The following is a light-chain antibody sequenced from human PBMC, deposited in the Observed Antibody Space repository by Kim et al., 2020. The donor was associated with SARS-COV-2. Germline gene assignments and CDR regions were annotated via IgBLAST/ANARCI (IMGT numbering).Light chain of an antibody. CDR3: GTWDDTLEVWL. CDR1: TSNIGGNS. V-gene: IGLV1-44*01. J-gene: IGLJ3*02. CDR2: TNN. Sequence: QSVLTQPPSASGSPGQRVTISCSGSTSNIGGNSVNWYQQFPGTAPKLFVDTNNRRPSGVPDRVSASKSGTSASLAISGLQSEDEADYYCGTWDDTLEVWLFGGGTKVTVL.